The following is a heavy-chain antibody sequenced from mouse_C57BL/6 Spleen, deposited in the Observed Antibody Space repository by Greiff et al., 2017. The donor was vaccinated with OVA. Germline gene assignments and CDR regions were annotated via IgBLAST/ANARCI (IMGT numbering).Heavy chain of an antibody. Sequence: VQLQQPGAELVRPGSSVKLSCKASGYTFTSYWMDWVKQRPGQGLEWIGNIYPSDSETHYNQKFKDKATLTVDKSSSTAYMQLSSLTSEDSAVYYCARRDSSGYVRAMDYWGQGTSVTVSS. CDR2: IYPSDSET. J-gene: IGHJ4*01. D-gene: IGHD3-2*02. CDR3: ARRDSSGYVRAMDY. CDR1: GYTFTSYW. V-gene: IGHV1-61*01.